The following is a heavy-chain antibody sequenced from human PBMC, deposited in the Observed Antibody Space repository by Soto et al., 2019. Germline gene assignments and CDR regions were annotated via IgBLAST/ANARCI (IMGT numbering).Heavy chain of an antibody. CDR1: GGSLSNYG. Sequence: QVQLVQSGAEVKKPGSSVKVSCKASGGSLSNYGISWVRQAPGQGLEWMGAIIPVFGTPNYAQKFQDRVTITADESTTTVYMEVRSLTAEDTAVYLCARGDATKIVVTTYYAMDVWGQGTTVTVSS. J-gene: IGHJ6*02. CDR3: ARGDATKIVVTTYYAMDV. V-gene: IGHV1-69*12. CDR2: IIPVFGTP. D-gene: IGHD3-22*01.